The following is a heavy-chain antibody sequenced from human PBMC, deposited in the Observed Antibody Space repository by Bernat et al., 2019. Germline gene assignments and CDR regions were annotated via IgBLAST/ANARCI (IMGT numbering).Heavy chain of an antibody. D-gene: IGHD6-13*01. CDR1: GGSISSYY. Sequence: QVQLQESGPGLVKPSETLSLPCTVSGGSISSYYWSWIRQPPGKGLEWIGYIYYSGSTNYNPSLKSRVTISVDTSKNQFSLKLSSVTAADTAVYYCARWEGKQQLAFDYWGQGTLVTVSS. V-gene: IGHV4-59*01. J-gene: IGHJ4*02. CDR3: ARWEGKQQLAFDY. CDR2: IYYSGST.